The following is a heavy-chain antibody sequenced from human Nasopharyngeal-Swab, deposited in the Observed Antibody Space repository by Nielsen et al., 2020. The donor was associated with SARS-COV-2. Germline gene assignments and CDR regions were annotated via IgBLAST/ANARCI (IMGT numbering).Heavy chain of an antibody. D-gene: IGHD3-22*01. J-gene: IGHJ4*02. CDR3: ARLRGDGGYYTFDY. CDR2: IFYTGDT. V-gene: IGHV4-59*01. Sequence: SETLSLTCTVSGGSTRTAYWSWIRQPPGKGLEWIGYIFYTGDTNQNPSLKSRVAISMDTSTNQFSLRLSSVTAADTAVYYCARLRGDGGYYTFDYWGQGTLVTVSS. CDR1: GGSTRTAY.